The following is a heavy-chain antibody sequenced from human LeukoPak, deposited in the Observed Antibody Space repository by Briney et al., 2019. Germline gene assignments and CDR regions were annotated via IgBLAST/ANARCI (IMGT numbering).Heavy chain of an antibody. CDR3: AREDRSYYGMDV. CDR2: ISTSSSYI. Sequence: GGSLRLSCAASGSTFSDYSMNWVRQAPGRGLEWVSSISTSSSYIYYADSVKGRFTVSRDNAKNSLYLQMSSLRAEDTALYYCAREDRSYYGMDVWGQGTTVTVSS. V-gene: IGHV3-21*01. CDR1: GSTFSDYS. J-gene: IGHJ6*02.